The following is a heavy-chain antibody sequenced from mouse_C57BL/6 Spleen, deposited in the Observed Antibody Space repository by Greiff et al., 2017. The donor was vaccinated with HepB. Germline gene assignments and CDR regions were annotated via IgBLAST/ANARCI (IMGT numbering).Heavy chain of an antibody. D-gene: IGHD2-4*01. CDR1: GNAFTISL. CDR3: ARGGIYYDYVFFSWYFDV. Sequence: QVQLKESGAELVRPGTSVKVSCKASGNAFTISLIGGVKQRPGQGLGWIGGINPGSGGTNYNEKFKGKATLTADKSSSTAYMQLSSLTSEDSAVYFCARGGIYYDYVFFSWYFDVWGTGTTVTVSS. J-gene: IGHJ1*03. CDR2: INPGSGGT. V-gene: IGHV1-54*01.